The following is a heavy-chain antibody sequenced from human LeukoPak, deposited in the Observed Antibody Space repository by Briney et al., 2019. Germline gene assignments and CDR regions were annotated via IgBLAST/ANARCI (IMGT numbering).Heavy chain of an antibody. CDR2: ISSSGSDT. CDR3: ARDVYYYDHSGSPAGY. V-gene: IGHV3-21*05. CDR1: GFTFRSYS. J-gene: IGHJ4*02. Sequence: GGSLTLSCTGSGFTFRSYSMNWIRQAPGKGLEWVSFISSSGSDTYYADSVKGRFTISRDNAGNSLYLQMNSLTADDTAVYYCARDVYYYDHSGSPAGYWGQGTLVTVSS. D-gene: IGHD3-22*01.